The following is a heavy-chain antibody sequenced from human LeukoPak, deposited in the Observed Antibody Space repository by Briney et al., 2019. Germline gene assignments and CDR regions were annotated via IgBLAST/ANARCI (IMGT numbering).Heavy chain of an antibody. Sequence: GGSLRLSCAASGFTFSGSALHWVRQASGQGLEWVGRIRSKANNYAPAYGASVKGRFTISRDDSKNMAYLQMNSLKTEDTAVYYCTRSADYYDSTGYYRYNWFGPWGQGTLVTVSS. CDR1: GFTFSGSA. CDR2: IRSKANNYAP. J-gene: IGHJ5*02. V-gene: IGHV3-73*01. D-gene: IGHD3-22*01. CDR3: TRSADYYDSTGYYRYNWFGP.